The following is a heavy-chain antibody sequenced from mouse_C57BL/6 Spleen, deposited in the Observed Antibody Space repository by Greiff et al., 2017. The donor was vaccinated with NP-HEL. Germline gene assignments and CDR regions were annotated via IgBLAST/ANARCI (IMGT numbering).Heavy chain of an antibody. CDR1: GYSITSGYY. Sequence: EVQLQESGPGLVKPSQSLSLTCSVTGYSITSGYYWNWIRQFPGNKLEWMGYISYDGSNNYNPSLKNRISITRDTSKNQFFLKLNSVTTEDTATYYCARNVRIYYSNYDFDVWGTGTTVTVSS. CDR3: ARNVRIYYSNYDFDV. V-gene: IGHV3-6*01. D-gene: IGHD2-5*01. J-gene: IGHJ1*03. CDR2: ISYDGSN.